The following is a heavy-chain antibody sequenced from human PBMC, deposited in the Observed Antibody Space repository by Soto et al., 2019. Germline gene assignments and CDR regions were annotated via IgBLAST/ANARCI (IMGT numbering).Heavy chain of an antibody. CDR2: INWNSGSI. J-gene: IGHJ1*01. V-gene: IGHV3-9*01. D-gene: IGHD6-13*01. Sequence: SLRLSCAASGFTFDDYAMHWVRQVPGKGLEWVSGINWNSGSIGYGDSVRGRFAISRDNAKNSLHLQMNSLSAEDTAFYYCVKDESINWYSGHFRHWGQGTLVTVSS. CDR1: GFTFDDYA. CDR3: VKDESINWYSGHFRH.